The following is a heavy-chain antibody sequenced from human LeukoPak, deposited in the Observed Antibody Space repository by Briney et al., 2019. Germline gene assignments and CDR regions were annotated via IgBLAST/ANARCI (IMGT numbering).Heavy chain of an antibody. D-gene: IGHD4-17*01. CDR2: IDTNTGNP. CDR1: GYTFTTNYA. CDR3: ARDCYGDDAFDF. Sequence: ASVKVSCKASGYTFTTNYAMNWVRQARGQGLEWMGCIDTNTGNPTYAQGFTGRFVFSLDTSVSTAYLQISSLKAENTAVYYCARDCYGDDAFDFWGQGTMVTVSS. J-gene: IGHJ3*01. V-gene: IGHV7-4-1*02.